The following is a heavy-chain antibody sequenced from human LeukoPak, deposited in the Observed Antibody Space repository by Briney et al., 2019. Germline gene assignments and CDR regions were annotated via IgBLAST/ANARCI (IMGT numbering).Heavy chain of an antibody. CDR1: GVSISSGNW. CDR2: IYHSGNT. D-gene: IGHD4-23*01. Sequence: SETLSLTCAVSGVSISSGNWWSWVRQPPGKGLEWIGEIYHSGNTNYNPSLKSRVTLSVDKSKNQFSLHLSSVTAADTAVYYCASHDYGGGYFDYWGQGTLVTVSS. V-gene: IGHV4-4*02. J-gene: IGHJ4*02. CDR3: ASHDYGGGYFDY.